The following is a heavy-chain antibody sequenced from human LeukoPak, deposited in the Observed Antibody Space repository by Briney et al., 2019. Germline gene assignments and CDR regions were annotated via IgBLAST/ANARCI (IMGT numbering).Heavy chain of an antibody. Sequence: GRSLRLSCAASGFTFSSYAMHWVRQAPGKGLEGVAVISYDGSNKYYADSVKGRFTITRDNSKNTLYLQMNSLRAEDTAVYYCARDGYWGQETLVTVSS. J-gene: IGHJ4*02. CDR2: ISYDGSNK. CDR3: ARDGY. V-gene: IGHV3-30-3*01. CDR1: GFTFSSYA.